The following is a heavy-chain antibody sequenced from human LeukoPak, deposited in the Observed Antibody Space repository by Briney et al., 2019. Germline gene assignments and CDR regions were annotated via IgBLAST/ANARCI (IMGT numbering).Heavy chain of an antibody. Sequence: ASVKVSCKASGYTFTGYYMHWVRQAPGQGLEWMGWISAYNGNTNYAQKLQGRVTMTTDTSTSTAYMELRSLRSDDTAVYYCARGPYYYGSGLDYWGQGTLVTVSS. CDR1: GYTFTGYY. CDR2: ISAYNGNT. V-gene: IGHV1-18*04. J-gene: IGHJ4*02. CDR3: ARGPYYYGSGLDY. D-gene: IGHD3-10*01.